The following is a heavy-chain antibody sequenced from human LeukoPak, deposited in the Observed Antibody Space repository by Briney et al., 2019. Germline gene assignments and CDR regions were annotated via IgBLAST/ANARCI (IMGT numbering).Heavy chain of an antibody. V-gene: IGHV1-18*01. J-gene: IGHJ4*02. Sequence: VASVKVSCKASGYTFTSYGISWVRQAPGQGLEWMGWISAYNGNTNYAQKLQGRVTMTTDTSTSTAYMELRSLRSDDTAVYYCARVVIGTMIVVVNHIDYWGQGTLVTVSS. D-gene: IGHD3-22*01. CDR2: ISAYNGNT. CDR3: ARVVIGTMIVVVNHIDY. CDR1: GYTFTSYG.